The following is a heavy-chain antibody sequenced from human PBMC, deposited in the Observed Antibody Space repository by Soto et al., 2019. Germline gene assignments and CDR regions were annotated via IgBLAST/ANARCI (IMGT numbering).Heavy chain of an antibody. V-gene: IGHV1-69*13. D-gene: IGHD2-8*01. J-gene: IGHJ6*02. CDR3: ARVRCFNGLCHTADYGMDV. CDR1: GDVFRSYG. Sequence: SVKVSCKASGDVFRSYGINWVRQAPGQGLEWMGGIIPISGTTNYAQKFQGRVAITADESTDTVYMELSRLRSEDTAVYFCARVRCFNGLCHTADYGMDVWCQGTTVTVSS. CDR2: IIPISGTT.